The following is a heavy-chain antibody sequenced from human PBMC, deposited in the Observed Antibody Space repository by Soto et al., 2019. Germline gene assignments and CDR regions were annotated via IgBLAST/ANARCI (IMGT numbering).Heavy chain of an antibody. CDR2: IIPIFGTA. D-gene: IGHD5-12*01. CDR1: GGTFSSYA. CDR3: ARDPTDIVATMGYYYYGMDV. V-gene: IGHV1-69*01. J-gene: IGHJ6*02. Sequence: QVQLVQSGAEVKKPGSSVKVSCKASGGTFSSYAISWVRQAPGQGLEWMGGIIPIFGTANYAQKFQGRVTITADESTSTAYMELSSLRSEDTAVYYCARDPTDIVATMGYYYYGMDVWGQGTTVTVSS.